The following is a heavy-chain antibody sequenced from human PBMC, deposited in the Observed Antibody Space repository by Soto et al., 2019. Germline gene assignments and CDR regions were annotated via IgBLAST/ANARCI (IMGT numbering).Heavy chain of an antibody. J-gene: IGHJ6*02. V-gene: IGHV4-39*01. CDR2: IYYSGGT. Sequence: PSETLSLTCTVSADSISSSNYYWGWIRQPPGKGLEWIGSIYYSGGTYYNPSLKSRVTISVDTSKNQFSLKLSSVTAADTAVYYCVRHFLRYYYYYGMDVWGQGTTVPVSS. CDR1: ADSISSSNYY. CDR3: VRHFLRYYYYYGMDV.